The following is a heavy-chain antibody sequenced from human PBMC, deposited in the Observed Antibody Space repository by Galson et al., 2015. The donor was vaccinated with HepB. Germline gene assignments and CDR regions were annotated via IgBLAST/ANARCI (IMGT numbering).Heavy chain of an antibody. CDR2: ISYDGNDK. CDR3: AKVAARAYDDYRGNYYNYMDV. Sequence: SLRLSCAVSGFTFSNYDMHWVRQAPGKGLEWVGIISYDGNDKYYADSVKGRFTISRDNSQNTLYLQMNSLRVDDTAVYFCAKVAARAYDDYRGNYYNYMDVWGTGTTVTVSS. CDR1: GFTFSNYD. D-gene: IGHD4-17*01. V-gene: IGHV3-30*18. J-gene: IGHJ6*03.